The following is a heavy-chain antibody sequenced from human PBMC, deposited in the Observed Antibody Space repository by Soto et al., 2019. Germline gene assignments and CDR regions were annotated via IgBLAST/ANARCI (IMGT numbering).Heavy chain of an antibody. Sequence: GGSLRLSCAASGFTFSDYYMSWIRQAPGKGLEWVSYISSNGSTIYYADSVKGRFTISRDNAKNSLYLQMNSLRAEDTAVYYCARRTTRLTGTQLGYWGQGTLVTVSS. CDR2: ISSNGSTI. D-gene: IGHD3-9*01. CDR3: ARRTTRLTGTQLGY. V-gene: IGHV3-11*01. J-gene: IGHJ4*02. CDR1: GFTFSDYY.